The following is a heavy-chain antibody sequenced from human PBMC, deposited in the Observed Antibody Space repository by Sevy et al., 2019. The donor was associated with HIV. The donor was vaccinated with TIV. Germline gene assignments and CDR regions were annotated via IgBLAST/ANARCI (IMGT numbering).Heavy chain of an antibody. CDR2: FDPQDGET. Sequence: ASVKVSCKVSGYTLTKLSIHWVRQAPGKGLEWMGDFDPQDGETIYAERFQGRLTMTVDTSKDTAYMELSSLTSGETAVYYCATVGLRYYSGASSYQGDWFDPWGQGTLVTVSS. V-gene: IGHV1-24*01. CDR1: GYTLTKLS. J-gene: IGHJ5*02. CDR3: ATVGLRYYSGASSYQGDWFDP. D-gene: IGHD2-15*01.